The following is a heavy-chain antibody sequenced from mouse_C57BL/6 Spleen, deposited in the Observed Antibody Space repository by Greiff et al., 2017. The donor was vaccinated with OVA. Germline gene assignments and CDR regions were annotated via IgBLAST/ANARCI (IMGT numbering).Heavy chain of an antibody. J-gene: IGHJ2*01. D-gene: IGHD1-1*01. CDR2: IDPETGGT. CDR3: TEGTAVVFDY. Sequence: QVQLQQSGAELVRPGASVTLSCKASGYTFTDYEMHWVKQTPVHGLEWIGAIDPETGGTAYNQKFKGKAILTADKSSSTAYMELRSLTSEDSAVNYCTEGTAVVFDYWGQGTTLTVSS. V-gene: IGHV1-15*01. CDR1: GYTFTDYE.